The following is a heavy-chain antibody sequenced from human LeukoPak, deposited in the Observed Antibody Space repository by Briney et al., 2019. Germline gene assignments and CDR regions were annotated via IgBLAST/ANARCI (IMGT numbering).Heavy chain of an antibody. CDR2: INPNSGGT. J-gene: IGHJ6*02. CDR1: GYTFTGYY. V-gene: IGHV1-2*04. CDR3: ARGLDTIFGGYNYYYGMDV. Sequence: ASVKVPCKASGYTFTGYYMHWVRQAPGQGLEWMGWINPNSGGTNYAQKFQGWVTMTRDTSISTAYMELSRLRSDDTAVYYCARGLDTIFGGYNYYYGMDVWGQGTTVTVSS. D-gene: IGHD3-3*01.